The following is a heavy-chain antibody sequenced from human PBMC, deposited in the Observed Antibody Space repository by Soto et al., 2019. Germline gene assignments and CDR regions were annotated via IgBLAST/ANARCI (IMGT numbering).Heavy chain of an antibody. D-gene: IGHD7-27*01. J-gene: IGHJ4*02. CDR2: ISAYNGNT. CDR1: GYTFTSYG. Sequence: ASVKVSSKASGYTFTSYGISWVRPAPGQGLEWMGWISAYNGNTNYAQKLQGRVTMTTDTSTSTAYMELRSLRSDDTAVYYCARVSAWGSSFDYWGQGTLVTVSS. V-gene: IGHV1-18*01. CDR3: ARVSAWGSSFDY.